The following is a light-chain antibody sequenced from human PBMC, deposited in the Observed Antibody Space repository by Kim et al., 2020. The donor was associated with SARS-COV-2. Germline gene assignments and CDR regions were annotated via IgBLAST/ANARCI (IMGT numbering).Light chain of an antibody. J-gene: IGLJ3*02. CDR2: LNTDGSH. V-gene: IGLV4-69*01. CDR3: QTWGTVSNWV. CDR1: NEHHEYA. Sequence: SVKLTCTLSNEHHEYAITGHQQQPEKGPRFLMKLNTDGSHTKGDGIPDRFSGSASGAERSLPIASLQSEDEADCYCQTWGTVSNWVFGRGTQLTVL.